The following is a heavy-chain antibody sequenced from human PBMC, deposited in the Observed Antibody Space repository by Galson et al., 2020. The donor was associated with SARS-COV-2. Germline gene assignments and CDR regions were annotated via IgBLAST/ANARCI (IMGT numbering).Heavy chain of an antibody. J-gene: IGHJ4*02. D-gene: IGHD6-19*01. CDR3: ARISKRWLVPSAMEWYYFDY. CDR2: IFSNDEK. Sequence: GTTLVKPTETLTLTCTVPGLSLSNARMGVSWIRQPPGKALEWLAHIFSNDEKSYSTSLKSRLTISKDTSKSQVVLTMTNMDPVDTATYYCARISKRWLVPSAMEWYYFDYWDQGTLVTVSS. V-gene: IGHV2-26*01. CDR1: GLSLSNARMG.